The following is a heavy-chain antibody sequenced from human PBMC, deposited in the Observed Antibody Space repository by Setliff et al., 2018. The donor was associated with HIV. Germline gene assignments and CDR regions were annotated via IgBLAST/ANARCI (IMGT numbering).Heavy chain of an antibody. CDR3: VTTDYFYGRNNFEY. J-gene: IGHJ4*02. CDR2: IYHVGTT. CDR1: GYSMSGGYN. D-gene: IGHD3-10*01. Sequence: LSLTCTVSGYSMSGGYNWGWIRQSPEKGLEWIGNIYHVGTTYYNPSLKSRVTLSVDPSKSQFSPKLTSVTAADTALYYCVTTDYFYGRNNFEYWGQGALVTVSS. V-gene: IGHV4-38-2*02.